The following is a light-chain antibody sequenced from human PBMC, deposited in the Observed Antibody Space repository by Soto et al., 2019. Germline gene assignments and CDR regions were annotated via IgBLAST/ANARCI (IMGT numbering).Light chain of an antibody. J-gene: IGKJ5*01. CDR2: AAS. Sequence: IQLTKFPSSLSASVGCRVTITCRASQGVSSHLAWHQQKPGKAPKRLIYAASSLQSGVPSRFSGSGSGTEFTLTISSLQPEDFATYYCLQHNSYLITFGQGTRLEIK. CDR1: QGVSSH. V-gene: IGKV1-9*01. CDR3: LQHNSYLIT.